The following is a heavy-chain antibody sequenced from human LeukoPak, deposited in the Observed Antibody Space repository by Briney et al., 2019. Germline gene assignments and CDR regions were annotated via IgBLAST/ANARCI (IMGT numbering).Heavy chain of an antibody. J-gene: IGHJ4*02. CDR3: ARDQNY. V-gene: IGHV4-59*01. Sequence: SETLSLTCTVSGGSISSYYWSWIRQPPGKGLEWIGYIYYSGSTNYNPSLKSRVTISVDTSKNQFSLKLSSVTAADTAVYYCARDQNYWGQGTLVTVSS. CDR2: IYYSGST. CDR1: GGSISSYY.